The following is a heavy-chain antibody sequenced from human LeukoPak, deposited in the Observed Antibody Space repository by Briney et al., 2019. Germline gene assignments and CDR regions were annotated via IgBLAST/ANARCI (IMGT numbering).Heavy chain of an antibody. V-gene: IGHV1-69*05. CDR2: IIPIFGTA. Sequence: GSSVKVSCKASGGTFSSYAISWVRQAPGQGLEWMGGIIPIFGTANYAQKFQGRVTITTDESTSTAYMELSSLRSEDTAVYYCARSGYYCSSTSCYGREFDYWGQGTLVTVSS. J-gene: IGHJ4*02. D-gene: IGHD2-2*01. CDR1: GGTFSSYA. CDR3: ARSGYYCSSTSCYGREFDY.